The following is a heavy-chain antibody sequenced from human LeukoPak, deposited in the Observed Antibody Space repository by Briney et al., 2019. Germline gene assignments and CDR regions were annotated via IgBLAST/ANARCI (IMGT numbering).Heavy chain of an antibody. CDR1: GFTFSNAW. J-gene: IGHJ4*02. V-gene: IGHV3-15*01. D-gene: IGHD2-2*01. CDR2: IKSKTDGGIT. CDR3: TTDHRYGPAATPCFY. Sequence: GGSLRLSCAASGFTFSNAWVSWVRQAPGKGLEWVGRIKSKTDGGITDYVAPVKGRFTISRDDSKNTLYLQMNSLKTEDTAVYYCTTDHRYGPAATPCFYGGQGTLVTVSS.